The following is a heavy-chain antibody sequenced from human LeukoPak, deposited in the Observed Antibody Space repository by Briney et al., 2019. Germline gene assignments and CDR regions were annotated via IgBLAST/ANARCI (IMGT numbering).Heavy chain of an antibody. CDR3: TRAKSVFDY. Sequence: GRSLRLPCAASGFTFSSYWMTCDRQAPGKGLEWVANIKPDVSEKYYVDSVNGRFTISRDKANSSLYLQMNSLRAEDTAVYFCTRAKSVFDYWGRDTGVSVSS. V-gene: IGHV3-7*05. J-gene: IGHJ4*02. CDR2: IKPDVSEK. CDR1: GFTFSSYW.